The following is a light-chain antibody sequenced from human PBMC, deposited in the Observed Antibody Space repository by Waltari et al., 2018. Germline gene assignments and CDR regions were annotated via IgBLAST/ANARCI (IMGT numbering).Light chain of an antibody. CDR2: QDS. J-gene: IGLJ2*01. CDR3: QAWDSSTSV. V-gene: IGLV3-1*01. Sequence: SYELTQPPSVSVSPGQTASITCSGDKLGAKYACWYPQTPGQSPVRVIYQDSKWASGIPERFSRSYSANTSTLTIRGAQAMYESDYYSQAWDSSTSVFGGGTKLSVL. CDR1: KLGAKY.